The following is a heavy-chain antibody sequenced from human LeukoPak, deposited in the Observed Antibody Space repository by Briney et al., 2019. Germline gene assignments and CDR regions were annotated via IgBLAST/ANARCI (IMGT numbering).Heavy chain of an antibody. J-gene: IGHJ4*02. D-gene: IGHD3-16*01. Sequence: SETLSLTCTVSGGSISSYYWSWIRQSPWKGLEWIGYIYYSGGTNYSPSLKSRVTISVDTSKNQFSLKLTSVTAADTAVYYCARGGTAFDYWGQGTLVTVSS. CDR1: GGSISSYY. CDR2: IYYSGGT. V-gene: IGHV4-59*01. CDR3: ARGGTAFDY.